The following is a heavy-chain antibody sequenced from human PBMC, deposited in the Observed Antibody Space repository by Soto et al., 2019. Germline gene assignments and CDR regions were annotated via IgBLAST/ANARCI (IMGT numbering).Heavy chain of an antibody. CDR1: GYTFTSYG. D-gene: IGHD1-1*01. CDR2: ISAYNGNT. Sequence: ASVKVSCKASGYTFTSYGISWVRQAPGQGLEWMGWISAYNGNTNYAQKLQGRVTMTTDTSTSTAYMELRSLRSDDTAVYYCARKNVITRAGHSTNDYWGQGTLVTVSS. J-gene: IGHJ4*02. CDR3: ARKNVITRAGHSTNDY. V-gene: IGHV1-18*01.